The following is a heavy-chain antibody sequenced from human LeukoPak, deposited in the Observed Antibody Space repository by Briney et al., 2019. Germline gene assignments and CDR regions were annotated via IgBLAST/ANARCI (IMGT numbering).Heavy chain of an antibody. Sequence: PGGSLRLSCAASGFTFSSYGMHWVRQAPGKGLEWVAVIWYDGSNKYYADSVKGRFTISRDNSKNTLYLQMNSLRAEDTAVYYCAKDLRSETMIPDYWGQGTLVTVSS. D-gene: IGHD3-22*01. J-gene: IGHJ4*02. V-gene: IGHV3-30*02. CDR1: GFTFSSYG. CDR2: IWYDGSNK. CDR3: AKDLRSETMIPDY.